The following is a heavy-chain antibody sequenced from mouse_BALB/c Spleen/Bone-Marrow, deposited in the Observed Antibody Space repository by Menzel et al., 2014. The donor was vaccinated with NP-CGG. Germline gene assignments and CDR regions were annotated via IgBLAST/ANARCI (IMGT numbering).Heavy chain of an antibody. CDR2: IYPGDGDT. V-gene: IGHV1-87*01. J-gene: IGHJ2*01. CDR1: GYTFTSYW. Sequence: QVQLQQSGAELARPGASVKLSCKASGYTFTSYWMQWVKQRPGQGLEWIGAIYPGDGDTTYTQKFKGKATLTADKSSSTAYMRLSSLSSEDSVVYFCARGAPFVYCGESATLTLSS. CDR3: ARGAPFVY.